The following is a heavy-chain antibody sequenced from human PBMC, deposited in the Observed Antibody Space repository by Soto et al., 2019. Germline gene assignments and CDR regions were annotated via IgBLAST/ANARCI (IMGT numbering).Heavy chain of an antibody. CDR3: AKDLNQFDY. CDR1: GFTSSSYG. Sequence: PGGSLRLSCAASGFTSSSYGMHWVRQAPGKGLEWVAVISYDGSNKYYADSVKGRFTISRDNSKNTLYLQMNSLRAEDTAVYYCAKDLNQFDYWGQGTLVTVSS. CDR2: ISYDGSNK. V-gene: IGHV3-30*18. J-gene: IGHJ4*02.